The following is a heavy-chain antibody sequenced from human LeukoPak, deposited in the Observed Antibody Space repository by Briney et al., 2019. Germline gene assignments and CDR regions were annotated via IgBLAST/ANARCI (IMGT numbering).Heavy chain of an antibody. CDR2: IYYSGYT. V-gene: IGHV4-59*01. CDR1: GGSISSYY. J-gene: IGHJ4*02. Sequence: SETLSLTCTVSGGSISSYYWSWFRQPPGKGLEWIGYIYYSGYTNYIPSLKSRVTISLDTSKNQFSLSLSSVTAADTAVYYCARGNLVATLYFDYWGQGALITVSS. CDR3: ARGNLVATLYFDY. D-gene: IGHD5-12*01.